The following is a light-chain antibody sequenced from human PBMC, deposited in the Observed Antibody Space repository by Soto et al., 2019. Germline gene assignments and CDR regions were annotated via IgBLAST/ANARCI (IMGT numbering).Light chain of an antibody. Sequence: QSALTQPASVSGSPGQSITISCTGTSSDVGGYNYVSWYQQHPGKAPKLMIYDVSNRPSGVSNRFSGSKSGNTASLTSSGLQAEDEADYYCSSYTSSSTLLYVVGTGTKLTGL. CDR3: SSYTSSSTLLYV. CDR2: DVS. V-gene: IGLV2-14*01. J-gene: IGLJ1*01. CDR1: SSDVGGYNY.